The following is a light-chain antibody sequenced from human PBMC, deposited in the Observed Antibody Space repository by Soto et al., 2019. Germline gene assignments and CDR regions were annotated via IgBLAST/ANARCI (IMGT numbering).Light chain of an antibody. CDR1: QTISTY. CDR2: ATS. CDR3: QQTFIIPIT. Sequence: DIQMTQSPSSLSASLGDRVTIXXRASQTISTYLNWYQQKPEKAPKLXIYATSNLQSGVPSRFSGSGSGTDFTLTISSLQPEDFATYYCQQTFIIPITFGQGTRLEIK. J-gene: IGKJ5*01. V-gene: IGKV1-39*01.